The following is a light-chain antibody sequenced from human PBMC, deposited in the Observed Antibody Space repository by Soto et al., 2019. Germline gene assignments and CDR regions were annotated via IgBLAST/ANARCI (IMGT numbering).Light chain of an antibody. CDR3: QQYGSSPGT. J-gene: IGKJ1*01. CDR2: GAS. CDR1: QSVSSSY. V-gene: IGKV3-20*01. Sequence: EIVLTQSPGTLSLSPGERATLSCRASQSVSSSYLAWYQQKLGQAPRLLIYGASSRATGIPDRFSGSGSGTDFTLTSSRLEPEDFAVYYCQQYGSSPGTFGQGTKVEIK.